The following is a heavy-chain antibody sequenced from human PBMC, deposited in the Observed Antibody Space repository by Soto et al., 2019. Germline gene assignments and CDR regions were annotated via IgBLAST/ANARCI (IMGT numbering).Heavy chain of an antibody. V-gene: IGHV3-9*01. Sequence: GGSLRLSCAVSGFTFDDNAMHWIRQAPEKGLEWVSGINWKSDIGYADSVKGRFTISRDNAENSLYLQMNSLRAEDTALYYCAKWGSKLEALDYWGQGTLVTVSS. D-gene: IGHD1-1*01. J-gene: IGHJ4*02. CDR3: AKWGSKLEALDY. CDR2: INWKSDI. CDR1: GFTFDDNA.